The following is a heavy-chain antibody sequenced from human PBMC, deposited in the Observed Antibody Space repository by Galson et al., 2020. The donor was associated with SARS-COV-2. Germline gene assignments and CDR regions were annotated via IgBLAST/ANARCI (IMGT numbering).Heavy chain of an antibody. CDR3: ARPTTVNLIDAFNI. CDR1: GGSISSSSYY. Sequence: SETLSLTCTVSGGSISSSSYYWGWIRQPPGKALEWIASIYYSGVTYYNPSLKSRVTISVDTSKNQFSLKLTSVTAADTAVYYCARPTTVNLIDAFNIWGQGTMVTVSS. J-gene: IGHJ3*02. CDR2: IYYSGVT. V-gene: IGHV4-39*01. D-gene: IGHD4-17*01.